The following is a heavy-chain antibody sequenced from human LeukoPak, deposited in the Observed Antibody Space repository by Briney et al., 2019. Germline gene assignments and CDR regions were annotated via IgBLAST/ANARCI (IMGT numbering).Heavy chain of an antibody. D-gene: IGHD3-16*02. CDR2: INPNSGGT. J-gene: IGHJ4*02. CDR1: GYTFTGYY. V-gene: IGHV1-2*02. Sequence: ASVKVSCKASGYTFTGYYMHWVRQAPGQGLEWMGWINPNSGGTNYAQKFQGRVTMTRDTSISTAYMELSRLRSDDTAVYYCARGDGIMITFGGVIATHFDYWGQGTLVTVSS. CDR3: ARGDGIMITFGGVIATHFDY.